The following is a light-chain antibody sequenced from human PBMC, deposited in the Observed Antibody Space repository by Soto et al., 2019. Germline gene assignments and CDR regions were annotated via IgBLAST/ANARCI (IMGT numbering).Light chain of an antibody. CDR3: QHYGTSRIT. CDR2: GAS. Sequence: EIVMTQSPATLSVSPGERATLSCRASQSVSSNLAWYQQKPGQAPRLLIYGASTRATGIPARFSGSGSGTEFTLTISSLEPEDFAVYYCQHYGTSRITFGPGT. V-gene: IGKV3-15*01. CDR1: QSVSSN. J-gene: IGKJ3*01.